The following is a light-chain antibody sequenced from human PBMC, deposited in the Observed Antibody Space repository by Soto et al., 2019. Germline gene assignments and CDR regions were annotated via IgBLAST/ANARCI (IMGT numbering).Light chain of an antibody. Sequence: EIVMTQSPLSLPVTPGEPASISCRSSQSLLHRNGYTYVDWYLQKPGQSPQLLIYLGSNRASGVPDRFSGSGPGTEFTLTISRVEPEDVGVYYCMQGLHTPLTFGGGTKVEI. CDR2: LGS. CDR3: MQGLHTPLT. V-gene: IGKV2-28*01. CDR1: QSLLHRNGYTY. J-gene: IGKJ4*01.